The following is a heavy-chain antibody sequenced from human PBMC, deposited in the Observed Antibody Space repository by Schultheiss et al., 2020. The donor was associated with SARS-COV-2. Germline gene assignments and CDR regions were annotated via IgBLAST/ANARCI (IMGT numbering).Heavy chain of an antibody. V-gene: IGHV3-21*04. CDR3: AKETPVVTPPSFDY. Sequence: GGSLRLSCAASGFTFSSYSMNWVRQAPGKGLEWVSSLSGGRSFIYYADSVKGRFTISRDNFKNTLYLQMNSLRVEDTAVYYCAKETPVVTPPSFDYWGQGTLVTVSS. CDR2: LSGGRSFI. CDR1: GFTFSSYS. D-gene: IGHD4-23*01. J-gene: IGHJ4*02.